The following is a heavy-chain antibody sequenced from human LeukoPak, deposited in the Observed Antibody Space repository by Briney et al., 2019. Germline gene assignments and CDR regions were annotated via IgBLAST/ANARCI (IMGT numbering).Heavy chain of an antibody. J-gene: IGHJ5*02. CDR2: INHSGST. Sequence: ASETLSLTCAVYGGSFSGYYWSWIRQPPGKGLEWIGEINHSGSTNYNPSLQSRVTILVDTSKNQFSLKLSSVTAADTAVYYCARTSSGYYNWFDPWGQGTLVTVSS. D-gene: IGHD3-22*01. CDR3: ARTSSGYYNWFDP. CDR1: GGSFSGYY. V-gene: IGHV4-34*01.